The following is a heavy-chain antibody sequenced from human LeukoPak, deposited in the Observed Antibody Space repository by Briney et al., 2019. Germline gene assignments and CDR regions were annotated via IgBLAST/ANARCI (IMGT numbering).Heavy chain of an antibody. Sequence: PSETLSLTCTVSGGSISSSSYYWGWIRQPPGKGLEWIGSIYYSGSTYYNPSLKSRVTISVDTSKNQFSLKLSSVTAADTAVYYCARHWGSSPGPNDYWGQGTLVTVSS. CDR2: IYYSGST. V-gene: IGHV4-39*01. CDR3: ARHWGSSPGPNDY. D-gene: IGHD6-6*01. J-gene: IGHJ4*02. CDR1: GGSISSSSYY.